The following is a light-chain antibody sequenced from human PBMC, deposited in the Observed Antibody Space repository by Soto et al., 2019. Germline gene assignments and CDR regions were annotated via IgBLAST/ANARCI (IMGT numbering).Light chain of an antibody. J-gene: IGKJ1*01. Sequence: VLPQSPATLSLSPGERATLSCRASQSVDNYLDWYQQKPGQAPRLLIYGASTRATGIPARFSGSGSGTEFTLTISSLQSEDFAMYYCQVYNSSPWTFGQGTKVDIK. CDR3: QVYNSSPWT. CDR2: GAS. CDR1: QSVDNY. V-gene: IGKV3-15*01.